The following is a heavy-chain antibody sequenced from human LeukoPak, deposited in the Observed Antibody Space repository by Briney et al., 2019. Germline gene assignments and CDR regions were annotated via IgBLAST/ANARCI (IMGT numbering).Heavy chain of an antibody. CDR1: GFPFSSYW. CDR3: ARDSRYYYGSGSYYPFDI. J-gene: IGHJ3*02. V-gene: IGHV3-74*01. D-gene: IGHD3-10*01. Sequence: GGSLRLSCAASGFPFSSYWMHWVRPAPGKGLVWVSRLNSDGSNRIYADSVQGLFTISRDNAKNTLYLQMNSLRAEDTAVYYCARDSRYYYGSGSYYPFDIWGQGTMVTVSS. CDR2: LNSDGSNR.